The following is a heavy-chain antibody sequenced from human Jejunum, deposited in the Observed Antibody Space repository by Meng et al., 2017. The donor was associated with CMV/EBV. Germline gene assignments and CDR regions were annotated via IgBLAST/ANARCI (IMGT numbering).Heavy chain of an antibody. CDR2: ISAYNGNT. Sequence: AQLVQSGGEVKKPGDSVKVSCKASCYTFTNYGITWVRQAPEQGLEWMGWISAYNGNTNYAQTLQGRVTMTTDTSTSTAYMELGSLRSDDTAVYYCARVEVGITSGDYWGQGTLVTVSS. D-gene: IGHD1-26*01. V-gene: IGHV1-18*01. CDR3: ARVEVGITSGDY. CDR1: CYTFTNYG. J-gene: IGHJ4*02.